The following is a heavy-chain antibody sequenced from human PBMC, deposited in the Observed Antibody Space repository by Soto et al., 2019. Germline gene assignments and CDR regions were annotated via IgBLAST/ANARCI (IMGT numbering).Heavy chain of an antibody. J-gene: IGHJ3*02. CDR1: GGSISSSSYN. V-gene: IGHV4-39*01. CDR2: IYYNWDT. CDR3: ARFSGNAGDS. Sequence: QLQLQESGPGLLKPSETLSLTCSVSGGSISSSSYNWDWIRQPPGKGLEWIGTIYYNWDTDYNPSLKRRATISVDESDYQVSRKLSSVTAADTSIYYCARFSGNAGDSWGHGTMVTASP.